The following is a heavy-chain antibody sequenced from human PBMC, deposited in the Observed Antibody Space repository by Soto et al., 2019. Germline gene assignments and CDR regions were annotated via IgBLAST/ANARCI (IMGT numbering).Heavy chain of an antibody. CDR2: INTYNDKT. J-gene: IGHJ6*02. CDR3: ARGYDIWSGRSFGMDV. CDR1: GYTFTDYG. Sequence: QVQMVQSGGEVKKPGAPVKVSCKTSGYTFTDYGISWVRQAPGQGLEWMGWINTYNDKTDYTQKLQARVTLTTDTATTTAYMELRSLTSDDTAVYYCARGYDIWSGRSFGMDVWGQGTTIIVSS. D-gene: IGHD3-3*01. V-gene: IGHV1-18*01.